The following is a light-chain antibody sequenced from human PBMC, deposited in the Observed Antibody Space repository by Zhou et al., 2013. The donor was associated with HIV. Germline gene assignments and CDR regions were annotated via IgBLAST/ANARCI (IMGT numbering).Light chain of an antibody. V-gene: IGKV3-15*01. CDR2: GAS. J-gene: IGKJ2*01. CDR1: QGVFTN. CDR3: QQYGSSPTT. Sequence: EIVMTQSPATLSVSPGDRATLSCRASQGVFTNLAWYQQKPGQAPRLLIYGASTRATGIPARFSGSGSGTEFTLTISRLEPEDFAVYYCQQYGSSPTTFGRGTKLEIK.